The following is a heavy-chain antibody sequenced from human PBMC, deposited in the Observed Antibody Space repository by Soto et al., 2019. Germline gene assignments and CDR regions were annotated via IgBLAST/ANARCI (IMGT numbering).Heavy chain of an antibody. Sequence: GGSLRLSCAASGFTFSSYGMHWVRQAPGKGLEWVAVIWYDGSNKYYADSVKGRFTISRDNSKNTLYLQMNSLRAADTAVYYCAREVKKGSGWYFHGDAFDIWGEATMVTVSS. D-gene: IGHD6-19*01. CDR3: AREVKKGSGWYFHGDAFDI. J-gene: IGHJ3*02. CDR2: IWYDGSNK. V-gene: IGHV3-33*01. CDR1: GFTFSSYG.